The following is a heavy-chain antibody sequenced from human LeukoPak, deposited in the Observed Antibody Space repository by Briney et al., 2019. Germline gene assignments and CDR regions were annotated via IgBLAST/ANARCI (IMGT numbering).Heavy chain of an antibody. CDR1: GFTFSSYG. V-gene: IGHV3-33*01. J-gene: IGHJ5*02. CDR2: IWCDGSNK. CDR3: ARDQDYYGSGTLDP. Sequence: GRSLRLSFAASGFTFSSYGMHWVRQAPGKGLEWGVVIWCDGSNKYYADSVKGRFTISRDNSKNTLYLQMNSLRAEDTAVYYCARDQDYYGSGTLDPWGQGTLVTFSS. D-gene: IGHD3-10*01.